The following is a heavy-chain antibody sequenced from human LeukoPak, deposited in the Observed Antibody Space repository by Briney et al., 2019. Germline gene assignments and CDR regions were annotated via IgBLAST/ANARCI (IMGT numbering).Heavy chain of an antibody. CDR2: IYYRGST. V-gene: IGHV4-31*03. CDR3: ARDHGSGSYGMDV. CDR1: GGSITSDTYY. J-gene: IGHJ6*02. D-gene: IGHD3-10*01. Sequence: PSETLSLTCTVSGGSITSDTYYWSWNRQHPGKGLEWIGHIYYRGSTYYNPPLKSRVIISVDTSKNQFYLKLSSVTAADTAVYYCARDHGSGSYGMDVWGQGTTVTVSS.